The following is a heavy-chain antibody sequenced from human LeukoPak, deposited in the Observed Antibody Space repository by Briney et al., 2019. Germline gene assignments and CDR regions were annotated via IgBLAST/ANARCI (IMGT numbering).Heavy chain of an antibody. J-gene: IGHJ4*02. Sequence: GGSLRLSCSASAFTFSSYGMRWVRHTPGKGLEWVAFIRYDGSTKYSAHSVRGGFTISRDNSKNTLYLQMNSLRAEDTAVYYCATQTPLRYFGWLLSFDCWGQGTLVTVSS. V-gene: IGHV3-30*02. CDR3: ATQTPLRYFGWLLSFDC. CDR2: IRYDGSTK. CDR1: AFTFSSYG. D-gene: IGHD3-9*01.